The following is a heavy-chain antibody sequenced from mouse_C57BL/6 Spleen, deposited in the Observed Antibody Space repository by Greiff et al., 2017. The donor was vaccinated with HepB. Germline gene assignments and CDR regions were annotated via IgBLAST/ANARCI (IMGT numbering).Heavy chain of an antibody. V-gene: IGHV7-3*01. Sequence: EVKLMESGGGLVQPGGSLSLSCAASGFTFTDYYMSWVRQPPGKALEWLGFIRNKADGYTTEYSASVKGRFTISRANSPNILYLQMNALRAYDSAKYYCARSLGSSYLDYAVDYWGQGTSVTVSS. D-gene: IGHD1-1*01. J-gene: IGHJ4*01. CDR2: IRNKADGYTT. CDR3: ARSLGSSYLDYAVDY. CDR1: GFTFTDYY.